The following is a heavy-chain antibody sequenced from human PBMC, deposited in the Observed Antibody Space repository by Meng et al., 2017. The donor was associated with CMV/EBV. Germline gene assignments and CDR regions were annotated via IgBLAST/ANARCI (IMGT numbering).Heavy chain of an antibody. CDR3: ARDRDIVSATNCYYYGIDV. CDR1: GFTFDDYS. J-gene: IGHJ6*02. CDR2: ISWNSGST. D-gene: IGHD5/OR15-5a*01. Sequence: GESLKISCAASGFTFDDYSMNCVRHAPGKGLEWVSGISWNSGSTGYADSVKGRFTISRDNAKNTLYLQMNSLRYEDTAVYYCARDRDIVSATNCYYYGIDVWGQGTTVTVSS. V-gene: IGHV3-20*04.